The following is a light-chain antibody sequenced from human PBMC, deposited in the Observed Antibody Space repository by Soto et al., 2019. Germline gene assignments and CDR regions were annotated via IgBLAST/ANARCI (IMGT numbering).Light chain of an antibody. J-gene: IGLJ1*01. CDR2: EVN. CDR3: CSYAASNTFV. Sequence: QSALTQPASVSGSPGQSITISCTGTSSNVGSYKLVSWYQQHPGKAPKLMIFEVNKRPSGVSNRFSGSKSGNTASLTISGLKVEDEADYYCCSYAASNTFVFGTGTQLTVL. CDR1: SSNVGSYKL. V-gene: IGLV2-23*02.